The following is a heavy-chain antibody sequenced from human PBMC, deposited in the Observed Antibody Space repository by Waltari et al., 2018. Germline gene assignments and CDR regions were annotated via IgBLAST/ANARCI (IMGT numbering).Heavy chain of an antibody. J-gene: IGHJ5*02. CDR2: INPHRGDT. Sequence: QVQLVQSGAEVQKPGASVKVSCKTSGYTFTAYYIYWMRQARGQGLEWMGWINPHRGDTRYAKNFQGGITMTRDTSVSTAYMELTRLRSDDTALYYFARGRILITMPWFDPWDQGSQVTVSS. CDR1: GYTFTAYY. CDR3: ARGRILITMPWFDP. D-gene: IGHD3-10*01. V-gene: IGHV1-2*02.